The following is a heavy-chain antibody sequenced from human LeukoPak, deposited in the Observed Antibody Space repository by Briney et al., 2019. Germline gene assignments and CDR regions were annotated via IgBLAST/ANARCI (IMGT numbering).Heavy chain of an antibody. CDR3: AIDTRGYYEFDY. D-gene: IGHD3-22*01. Sequence: SETLSLNCSVSGGAISNSYYHWGWIRQPPGKGLEWIGSFYYSGTTYYNPSLKSRVSVSVDTSKNHFSLSLSSVTDADTAVYYCAIDTRGYYEFDYWGQGILVTVSS. V-gene: IGHV4-39*02. J-gene: IGHJ4*02. CDR2: FYYSGTT. CDR1: GGAISNSYYH.